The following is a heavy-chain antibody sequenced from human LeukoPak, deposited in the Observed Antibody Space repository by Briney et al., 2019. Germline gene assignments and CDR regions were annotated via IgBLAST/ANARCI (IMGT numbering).Heavy chain of an antibody. D-gene: IGHD6-19*01. J-gene: IGHJ5*01. Sequence: GGSLILSCAASGFTFSNSAMHWVRQAPGKGLEWVALILYDGSDQYYADSVEGRFTISRDNSRNTLYLQMNSLRAEDTAVYYCARHCSSGWFDSWGQGTLVTVSS. CDR2: ILYDGSDQ. V-gene: IGHV3-30*03. CDR1: GFTFSNSA. CDR3: ARHCSSGWFDS.